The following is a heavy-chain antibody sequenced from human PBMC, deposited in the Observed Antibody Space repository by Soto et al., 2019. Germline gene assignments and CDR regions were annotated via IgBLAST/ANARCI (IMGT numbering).Heavy chain of an antibody. CDR2: IIPIFGTA. V-gene: IGHV1-69*13. Sequence: ASVKVSCKASGGPFSSYAISWVRQAPGQGLEWMGGIIPIFGTANYAQKFQGRVMITADESTSTAYMELSSLRSEDTAVYYCAGGVREAYIRLWLYFDYWGQGTLVTVSS. CDR3: AGGVREAYIRLWLYFDY. CDR1: GGPFSSYA. J-gene: IGHJ4*02. D-gene: IGHD5-18*01.